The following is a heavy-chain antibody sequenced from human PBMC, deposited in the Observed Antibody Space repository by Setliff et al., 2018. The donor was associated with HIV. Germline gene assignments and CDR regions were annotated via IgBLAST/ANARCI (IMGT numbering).Heavy chain of an antibody. V-gene: IGHV4-4*09. CDR1: GGSISSYY. Sequence: SETLSLTCTVSGGSISSYYWSWLRQPPGKGLEWIGYIYTSGSVNYNPFLNSRVTISVDTSKNQFSLKVNSVTAADTAVYYCARSPRIGVAGEFEYWGQGTLVTVSS. J-gene: IGHJ4*02. CDR3: ARSPRIGVAGEFEY. CDR2: IYTSGSV. D-gene: IGHD6-19*01.